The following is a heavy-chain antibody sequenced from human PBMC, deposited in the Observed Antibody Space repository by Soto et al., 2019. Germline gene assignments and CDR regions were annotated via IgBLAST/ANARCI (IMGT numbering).Heavy chain of an antibody. J-gene: IGHJ4*02. V-gene: IGHV4-39*01. Sequence: QVQLQESGPGLVKPSETLSLTCSVSGGSIRRRSHYWGWIRQSPGKHLEWIGSSFYRGSTHYNPSLKTRVTISVDTSKNQVALNLYSVTAADTAVDYCATADGFGVVTPFFEYWGQGILVTVSS. CDR1: GGSIRRRSHY. D-gene: IGHD3-3*01. CDR3: ATADGFGVVTPFFEY. CDR2: SFYRGST.